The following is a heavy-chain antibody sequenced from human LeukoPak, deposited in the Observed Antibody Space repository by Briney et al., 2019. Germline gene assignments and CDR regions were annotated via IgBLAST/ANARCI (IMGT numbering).Heavy chain of an antibody. CDR1: GDSVSSNSAA. J-gene: IGHJ4*02. D-gene: IGHD3-3*01. CDR3: AREGYDFWSGKNYFDY. CDR2: TYYRSKWYN. V-gene: IGHV6-1*01. Sequence: SQTLSLTCAISGDSVSSNSAAWNWIRQSPSRGLEWLGRTYYRSKWYNDYAVSVKSRVTINPDTSKNQFSLQLNSVTPEDTAVYYCAREGYDFWSGKNYFDYWGQGTLVTVSS.